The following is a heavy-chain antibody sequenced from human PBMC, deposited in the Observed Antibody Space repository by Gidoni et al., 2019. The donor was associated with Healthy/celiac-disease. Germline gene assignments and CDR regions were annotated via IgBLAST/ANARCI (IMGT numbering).Heavy chain of an antibody. Sequence: EVQLVQSGAEVKKRGESLTISCKGSRYILTSYWIGWVRQMPGKGLEWMGSIYPGDSDTRDSPSFQGQVTISADKSISTAYLQGSSLKASDTAMYYCARHSNTMVQGEDYWGQGTLVTVSS. V-gene: IGHV5-51*01. CDR2: IYPGDSDT. J-gene: IGHJ4*02. D-gene: IGHD3-10*01. CDR3: ARHSNTMVQGEDY. CDR1: RYILTSYW.